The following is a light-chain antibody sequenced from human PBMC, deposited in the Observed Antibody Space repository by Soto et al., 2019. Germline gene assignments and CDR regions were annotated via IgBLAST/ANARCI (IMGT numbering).Light chain of an antibody. Sequence: QSVLTQPPSLSGAPGQRVTISCTGSSSNIGANYDVHWYQQLPGTAPKLIIFDVTNRPSGVPDRFSGSKSGNTPSLTIFGLQAEDEADYYCSLYTSSSTWVFGGGTKLTVL. CDR1: SSNIGANYD. CDR2: DVT. CDR3: SLYTSSSTWV. V-gene: IGLV1-40*01. J-gene: IGLJ3*02.